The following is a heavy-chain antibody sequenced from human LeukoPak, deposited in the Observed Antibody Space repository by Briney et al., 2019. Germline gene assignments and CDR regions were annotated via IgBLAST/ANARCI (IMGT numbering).Heavy chain of an antibody. CDR3: GGDLSGHYSFDH. Sequence: GGSLRLSCAASGFTFSHYAMHWVRRAPGKGLEWVTFVSSEGDRRYYADSVKGRFTISRDDSKNTLYLQMNSLRAEDTALYYCGGDLSGHYSFDHWGQGALVTVSS. CDR2: VSSEGDRR. V-gene: IGHV3-30*04. CDR1: GFTFSHYA. J-gene: IGHJ4*02. D-gene: IGHD4-17*01.